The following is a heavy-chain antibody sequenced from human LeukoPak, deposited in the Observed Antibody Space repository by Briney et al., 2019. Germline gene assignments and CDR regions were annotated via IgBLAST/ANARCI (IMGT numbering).Heavy chain of an antibody. CDR2: INPSGGST. Sequence: GASVNVSCKASGYTFTSYYMHWVRQAPGQGLEWMGIINPSGGSTSYAQKFKGRFTITRDTSTSTFYMEPSSLRSEDTAVYYCARGVIIPNLVQIDYWGQGTLVTVSS. D-gene: IGHD3-10*01. V-gene: IGHV1-46*01. CDR1: GYTFTSYY. J-gene: IGHJ4*02. CDR3: ARGVIIPNLVQIDY.